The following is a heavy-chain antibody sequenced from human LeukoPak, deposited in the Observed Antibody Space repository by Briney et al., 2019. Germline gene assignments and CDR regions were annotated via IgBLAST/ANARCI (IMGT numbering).Heavy chain of an antibody. Sequence: GASVKVSCKASGYTFTSYAMHWVRQAPGQRLEWMGWINAGNGNTKYSQEFQGRVTITRDTSASTAYMELSSLRSEDMAVYYCARDFYYGSGSYWRSYYFDYWGQGTLVTVSS. CDR2: INAGNGNT. CDR1: GYTFTSYA. V-gene: IGHV1-3*03. D-gene: IGHD3-10*01. CDR3: ARDFYYGSGSYWRSYYFDY. J-gene: IGHJ4*02.